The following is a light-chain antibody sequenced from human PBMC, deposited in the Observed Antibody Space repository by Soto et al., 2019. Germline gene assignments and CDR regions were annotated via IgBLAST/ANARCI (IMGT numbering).Light chain of an antibody. CDR1: QSVSSY. V-gene: IGKV3-11*01. J-gene: IGKJ2*01. Sequence: EIVLTQSPATLSLSPGERATLSCRASQSVSSYLAWYQQKSGQAPRLLIYDASNRATGIPARFSGSGSGTDFTLTISSLEPEDFAVYYCQLRSSWPRMYTFGQGTTLQIK. CDR2: DAS. CDR3: QLRSSWPRMYT.